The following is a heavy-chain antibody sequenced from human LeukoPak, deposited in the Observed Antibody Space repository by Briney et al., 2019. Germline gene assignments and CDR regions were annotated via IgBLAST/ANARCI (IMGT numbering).Heavy chain of an antibody. CDR3: ARGNYYYYMDV. CDR2: ISWNSGSI. Sequence: GGSLRLSCAASGFTFDDYAMYWVRQAPGKGLEWVSGISWNSGSIGYADSVKGRFTISRDNAKNSLYLQMNSLRAEDTALYYCARGNYYYYMDVWGKGTTVTISS. V-gene: IGHV3-9*01. CDR1: GFTFDDYA. J-gene: IGHJ6*03. D-gene: IGHD3-16*01.